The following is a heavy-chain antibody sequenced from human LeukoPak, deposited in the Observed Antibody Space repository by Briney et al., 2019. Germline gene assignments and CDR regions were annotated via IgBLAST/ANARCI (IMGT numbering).Heavy chain of an antibody. CDR1: GYTFTSYD. V-gene: IGHV1-8*01. CDR3: ARGRRVWNWFDL. CDR2: MNPNSGNT. Sequence: ASVKVSCKASGYTFTSYDINWVRQATGQGLEWMGWMNPNSGNTGYAQKFQGRVTMTRNTSISTAYMELSSLRSEDTAVYYCARGRRVWNWFDLWGQGTLVTVSS. J-gene: IGHJ5*02. D-gene: IGHD6-13*01.